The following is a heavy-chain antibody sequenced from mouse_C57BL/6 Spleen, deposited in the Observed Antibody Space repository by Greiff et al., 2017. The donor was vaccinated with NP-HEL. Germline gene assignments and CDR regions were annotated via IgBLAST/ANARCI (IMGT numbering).Heavy chain of an antibody. Sequence: EVQLQESGPGLVKPSQSLSLTCSVTGYSITSGYYWNWIRQFPGNKLEWMGYISYDGSNNYNPSLKNRISITRDTSKNQFFLKLNSVTTEDTATYYCARRYYYGSSFFDYWGQGTTLTVSS. CDR3: ARRYYYGSSFFDY. CDR2: ISYDGSN. CDR1: GYSITSGYY. D-gene: IGHD1-1*01. V-gene: IGHV3-6*01. J-gene: IGHJ2*01.